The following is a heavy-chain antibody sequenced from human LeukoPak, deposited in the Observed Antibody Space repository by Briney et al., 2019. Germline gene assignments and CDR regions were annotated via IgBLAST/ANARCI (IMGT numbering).Heavy chain of an antibody. CDR3: ALGTINKDFYFGMDV. D-gene: IGHD2-8*01. V-gene: IGHV3-11*01. CDR2: ISNSGSTV. Sequence: GGSLRLSCVASGFTFSDYYMTWLRKAPGKGLEWLSYISNSGSTVFYADSVKGRFTVSRDNAKRSLYLQIESLRDDDTAVYHCALGTINKDFYFGMDVWGQGTTVTVSS. CDR1: GFTFSDYY. J-gene: IGHJ6*02.